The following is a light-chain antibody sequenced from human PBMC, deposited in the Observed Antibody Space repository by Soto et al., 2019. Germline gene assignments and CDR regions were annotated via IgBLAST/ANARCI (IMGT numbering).Light chain of an antibody. CDR3: GTWDNSMDAWL. J-gene: IGLJ3*02. CDR1: SSNIGKNF. V-gene: IGLV1-51*01. CDR2: DND. Sequence: QSVLTQPPSVSAAPGQQVTISCSGSSSNIGKNFVSWYQQVPGTAPKLLIYDNDKRPSGIPDRYFASRVDTSATLTITGLQTGDEADYYCGTWDNSMDAWLFGGGTKLTVL.